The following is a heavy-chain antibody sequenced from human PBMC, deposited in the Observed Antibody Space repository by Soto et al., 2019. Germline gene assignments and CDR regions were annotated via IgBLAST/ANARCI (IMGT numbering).Heavy chain of an antibody. CDR1: GYTFTAHS. CDR2: ISTPTGNP. Sequence: QVQLVQSGSELKNPGASVKVSCKASGYTFTAHSINWVRQAPGQGLEWMGWISTPTGNPTYAQGFTGRFVFSLDTSEITAYLEIYTLKSEDTGIYFCTRYLHTVNFDLWGEGSRVPVSS. V-gene: IGHV7-4-1*01. D-gene: IGHD3-9*01. CDR3: TRYLHTVNFDL. J-gene: IGHJ4*02.